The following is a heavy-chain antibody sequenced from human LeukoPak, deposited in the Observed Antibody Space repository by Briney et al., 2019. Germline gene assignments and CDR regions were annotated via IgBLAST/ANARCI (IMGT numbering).Heavy chain of an antibody. Sequence: SETLSLTCTVSGGSISSSSYYWGWIRQPPGKGLEWIGSIYYSGSTYYNPPLKSRVTISVDTSKNQFSLKLSSVTAADTAVYYCARQSSGYRPYYFDYWGQGTLVTVSS. J-gene: IGHJ4*02. V-gene: IGHV4-39*01. CDR2: IYYSGST. D-gene: IGHD3-10*01. CDR1: GGSISSSSYY. CDR3: ARQSSGYRPYYFDY.